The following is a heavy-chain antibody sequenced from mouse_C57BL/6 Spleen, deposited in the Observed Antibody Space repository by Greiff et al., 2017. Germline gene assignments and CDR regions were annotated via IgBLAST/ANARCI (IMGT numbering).Heavy chain of an antibody. CDR3: ARTASIYYDYERYAMDY. Sequence: QVQLQQPGAELVRPGSSVKLSCKASGYTFTSYWMHWVKQRPIQGLEWIGNIDPSDSETHYNQKFKDKATLTVDKSSSTAYMQLSSLTSEDSAVYYCARTASIYYDYERYAMDYWGQGTSVTVSS. CDR2: IDPSDSET. V-gene: IGHV1-52*01. D-gene: IGHD2-4*01. CDR1: GYTFTSYW. J-gene: IGHJ4*01.